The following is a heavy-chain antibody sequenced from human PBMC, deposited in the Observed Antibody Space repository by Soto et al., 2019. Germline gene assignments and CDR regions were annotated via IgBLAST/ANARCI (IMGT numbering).Heavy chain of an antibody. J-gene: IGHJ4*02. D-gene: IGHD6-6*01. V-gene: IGHV3-11*01. CDR1: GFTFSDYY. CDR2: ISSGAITI. CDR3: AGQYSSSSVEF. Sequence: GGSLRLSCAASGFTFSDYYMNWIRQAPGKGLEWVSYISSGAITIYYADSVKGRFTISRDNAKNSLYLQMNSLRAEDTAVYYCAGQYSSSSVEFWGQGTLVTV.